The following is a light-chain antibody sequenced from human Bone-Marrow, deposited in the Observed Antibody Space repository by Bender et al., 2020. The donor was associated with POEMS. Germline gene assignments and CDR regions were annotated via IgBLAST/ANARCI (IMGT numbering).Light chain of an antibody. CDR1: SSDVGSYNL. V-gene: IGLV2-23*01. CDR2: EGS. J-gene: IGLJ3*02. CDR3: CSDAGSSTWV. Sequence: QSALTQPASVSGSHGQSITISCTGTSSDVGSYNLVSWYQQHPGKAPKLMIYEGSKRPSGVSNRFSGSKSGNTASLTISGLQAEDGADYYCCSDAGSSTWVFGGGTKLTVL.